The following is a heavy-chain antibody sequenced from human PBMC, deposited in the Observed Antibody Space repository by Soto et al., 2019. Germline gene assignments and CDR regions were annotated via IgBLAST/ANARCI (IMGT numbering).Heavy chain of an antibody. D-gene: IGHD3-3*01. CDR3: ARSDFWTTRVYYGMDV. Sequence: LRLSCAASGFTFSSYSMNWVRQAPGKGLEWVSSISSSSSYIYYADSVKGRFTISRDNAKNSLYLQMNSLRAEDTAVYYCARSDFWTTRVYYGMDVWGQGTTVTVSS. CDR2: ISSSSSYI. J-gene: IGHJ6*02. V-gene: IGHV3-21*01. CDR1: GFTFSSYS.